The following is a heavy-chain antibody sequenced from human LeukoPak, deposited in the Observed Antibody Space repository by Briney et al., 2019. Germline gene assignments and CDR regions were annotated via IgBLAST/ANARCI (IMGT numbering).Heavy chain of an antibody. J-gene: IGHJ4*02. V-gene: IGHV3-53*01. Sequence: GGSLRLSCAVSGFTVSSNYMSWVRQAPGKGLEWVSVIYSGGSTYYADSVKGRFTISRDNSKNTLYLQMNSLRAEDTAVYYCARGYYGSGSYYKAFDYWGQGTLVTVSS. D-gene: IGHD3-10*01. CDR1: GFTVSSNY. CDR3: ARGYYGSGSYYKAFDY. CDR2: IYSGGST.